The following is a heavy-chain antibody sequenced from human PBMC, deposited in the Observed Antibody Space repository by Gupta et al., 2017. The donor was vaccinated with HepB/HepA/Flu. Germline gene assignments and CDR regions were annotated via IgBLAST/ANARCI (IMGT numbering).Heavy chain of an antibody. CDR1: GFTFAEYA. J-gene: IGHJ4*02. V-gene: IGHV3-9*01. CDR2: ISWKSGSI. D-gene: IGHD3-22*01. Sequence: EVQSVESGGGLVQPGRSLRLHCTSSGFTFAEYAMHWVRQAPGKGLEWVSGISWKSGSIGYADSVEGRFTISRDNAKNSLYLQMNSLRAEDTALYYCAKDYYDSSGYSPYFDYWGQGTPVTVSS. CDR3: AKDYYDSSGYSPYFDY.